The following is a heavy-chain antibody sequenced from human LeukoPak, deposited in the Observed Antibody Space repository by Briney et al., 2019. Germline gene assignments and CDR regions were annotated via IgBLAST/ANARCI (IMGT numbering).Heavy chain of an antibody. CDR2: IHYSGST. J-gene: IGHJ6*03. CDR3: ARVRCSGGSCPYYYYYYYMDV. V-gene: IGHV4-59*12. CDR1: GGSISSYY. Sequence: SETLSLTCTVSGGSISSYYWSWIRQPPGKGLEWIGSIHYSGSTYYNPSIQSRVTISIDTSKNQFSLKLRFVTAADTAVYYCARVRCSGGSCPYYYYYYYMDVWGKGTTVTVSS. D-gene: IGHD2-15*01.